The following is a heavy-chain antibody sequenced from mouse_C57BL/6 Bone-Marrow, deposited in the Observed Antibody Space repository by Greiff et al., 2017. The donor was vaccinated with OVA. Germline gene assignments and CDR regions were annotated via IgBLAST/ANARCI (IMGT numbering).Heavy chain of an antibody. D-gene: IGHD2-2*01. CDR1: GYTFTSYW. Sequence: QVQLQQPGAELVKPGASVKLSCKASGYTFTSYWMQWVKQRPGQGLEWIGEIDPSDSYTNYNQTFKGKATLTVDTSSSTAYMQLSSLTSEDSAVYYCARAGYLYAMDYWGQGTSVTVSS. V-gene: IGHV1-50*01. CDR2: IDPSDSYT. J-gene: IGHJ4*01. CDR3: ARAGYLYAMDY.